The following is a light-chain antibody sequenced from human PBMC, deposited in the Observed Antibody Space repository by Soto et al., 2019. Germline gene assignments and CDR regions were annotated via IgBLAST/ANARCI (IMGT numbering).Light chain of an antibody. CDR1: QSVSSSY. CDR3: QQYAEGTPIT. J-gene: IGKJ5*01. CDR2: GAS. Sequence: EIILTQSPATLSLSPGERATLSCWSIQSVSSSYLAWYQQKPGQAPRLLIYGASSRATGIPDRFSGSGSGTDFTLTISRLESDDFALYYCQQYAEGTPITFGQGTRLEIK. V-gene: IGKV3-20*01.